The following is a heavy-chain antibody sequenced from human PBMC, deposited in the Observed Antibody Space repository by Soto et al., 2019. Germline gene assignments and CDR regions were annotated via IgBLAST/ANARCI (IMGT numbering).Heavy chain of an antibody. CDR2: ISGSGGST. CDR3: ARPGVPAAPSRYKYYFDY. CDR1: GFTFSSYA. Sequence: GGSLRLSCAASGFTFSSYAMSWVRQAPGKGLEWVSAISGSGGSTYYADSVKGRFTISRDNSKNTLYLQMNSLRAEDTAVYYCARPGVPAAPSRYKYYFDYWGQGTLVTVS. V-gene: IGHV3-23*01. J-gene: IGHJ4*02. D-gene: IGHD2-2*01.